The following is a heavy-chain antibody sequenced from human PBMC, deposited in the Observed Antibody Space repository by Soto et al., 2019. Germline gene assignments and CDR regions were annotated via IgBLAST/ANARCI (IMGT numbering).Heavy chain of an antibody. J-gene: IGHJ3*02. CDR3: AREPRYWRGGSCSITGDAYDI. CDR2: ISNRGDT. V-gene: IGHV3-66*01. D-gene: IGHD2-15*01. Sequence: EVHLVKSGGGLVQPGGSLRLSCTASGFIVSDTYVNWVRQAPGKGLEWVSVISNRGDTHYADSVRGRFSLSRDISDNTLHLQMNNLRVEDTAVYYCAREPRYWRGGSCSITGDAYDIWGQGTMVTVSS. CDR1: GFIVSDTY.